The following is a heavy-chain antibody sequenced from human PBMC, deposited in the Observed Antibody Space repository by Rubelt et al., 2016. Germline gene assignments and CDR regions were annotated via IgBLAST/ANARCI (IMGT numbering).Heavy chain of an antibody. Sequence: EVQLVESGGGLVQPGGSLRLSCAASGFTVSSNYMSWVRQAPGKGLEWVSVIYSGGSTYYADSVKGRFTISRHNSKNTLYLQMNSLRAEDTAVYYCARGYSSSSGDAFDIWGQGTMVTVSS. J-gene: IGHJ3*02. CDR2: IYSGGST. D-gene: IGHD6-6*01. V-gene: IGHV3-53*04. CDR3: ARGYSSSSGDAFDI. CDR1: GFTVSSNY.